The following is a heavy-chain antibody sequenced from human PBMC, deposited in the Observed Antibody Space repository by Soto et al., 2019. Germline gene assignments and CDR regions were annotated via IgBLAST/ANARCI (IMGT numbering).Heavy chain of an antibody. D-gene: IGHD6-13*01. CDR1: GGSINYYY. Sequence: SETLSLTSTVSGGSINYYYWSWIRRPPGKGLEWMGYIYSSGTTNYNPSHKSSVHISVDTSKNKFSLKLSSVTAADTAVYYCARGHIAAAGTSNWFDPWGQGTLVTVSS. J-gene: IGHJ5*02. CDR3: ARGHIAAAGTSNWFDP. V-gene: IGHV4-59*12. CDR2: IYSSGTT.